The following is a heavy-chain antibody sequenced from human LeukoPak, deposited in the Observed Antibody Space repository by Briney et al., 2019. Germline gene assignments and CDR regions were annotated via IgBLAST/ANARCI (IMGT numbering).Heavy chain of an antibody. CDR2: INNDGRIT. Sequence: GGSLRLSCAASGFTLSSCWMHWVRQVPGKGLVWVSRINNDGRITNYADSVKGRFTISRDDAKNTLYLQMNSLRAEDTAVYYCARGSPSDYWGQGTLVTVSS. CDR3: ARGSPSDY. V-gene: IGHV3-74*01. CDR1: GFTLSSCW. D-gene: IGHD3-10*01. J-gene: IGHJ4*02.